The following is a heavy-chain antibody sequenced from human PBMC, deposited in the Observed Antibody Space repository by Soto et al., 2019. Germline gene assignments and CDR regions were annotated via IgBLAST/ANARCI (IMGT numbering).Heavy chain of an antibody. CDR3: AAERAPTDPYNWVDP. Sequence: QMQLVQSGPEVKKPGTSVRVPCKASGFNFGTSSIQWMRQARGHRLEWIGWIVVGTGDTNYAQRFQERVTFTRDMSTNTAYMELSSLTSEDTAIYYCAAERAPTDPYNWVDPWGHGTLVTVSS. J-gene: IGHJ5*02. CDR1: GFNFGTSS. V-gene: IGHV1-58*02. CDR2: IVVGTGDT. D-gene: IGHD1-1*01.